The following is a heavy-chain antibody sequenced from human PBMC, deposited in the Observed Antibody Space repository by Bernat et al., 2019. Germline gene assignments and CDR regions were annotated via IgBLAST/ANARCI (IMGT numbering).Heavy chain of an antibody. CDR2: IYYSGST. CDR1: GDSISSYY. J-gene: IGHJ6*03. D-gene: IGHD3/OR15-3a*01. CDR3: ARRVTYDFWSGYQDDYYYYYYMDV. V-gene: IGHV4-59*08. Sequence: QVMLQESGPGLVKPSETLSLTCIVSGDSISSYYWSWIRQPPGKGLEWIGYIYYSGSTNYNPSLKSRVTISVDTSKNQFSLKLSSVTAADTAVYYCARRVTYDFWSGYQDDYYYYYYMDVWGKGTTVTVSS.